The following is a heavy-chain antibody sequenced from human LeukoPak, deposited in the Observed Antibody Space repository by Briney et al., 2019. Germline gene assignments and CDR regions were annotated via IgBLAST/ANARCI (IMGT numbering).Heavy chain of an antibody. J-gene: IGHJ6*03. CDR1: GFTFSSYS. D-gene: IGHD6-6*01. Sequence: PGGSLRLSCAASGFTFSSYSMNWVRQAPGKGLEWVSSISSSSSYIYYADSVKGRFTISRDNAKNSLYLQMNSLRAEDTAVYYCARVSSIAAPHYYYMDVWGKGTTVTVSS. CDR3: ARVSSIAAPHYYYMDV. CDR2: ISSSSSYI. V-gene: IGHV3-21*01.